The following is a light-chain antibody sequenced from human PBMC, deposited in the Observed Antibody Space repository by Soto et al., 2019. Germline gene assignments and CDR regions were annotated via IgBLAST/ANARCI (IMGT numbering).Light chain of an antibody. CDR2: DAS. V-gene: IGKV3D-20*01. Sequence: EIVLTQSPATLSLSPGERATLSCGASQSVSSNYLAWYQQRPGLAPRLLIYDASSRATGILDRFSGSGSGTDFTLTISSLQPDDFATYYCQQYNTYSITFGQGTRLEIK. CDR1: QSVSSNY. CDR3: QQYNTYSIT. J-gene: IGKJ5*01.